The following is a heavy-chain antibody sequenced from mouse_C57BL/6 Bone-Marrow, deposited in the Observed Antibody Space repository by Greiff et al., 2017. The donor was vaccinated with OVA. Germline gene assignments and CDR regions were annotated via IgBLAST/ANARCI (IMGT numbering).Heavy chain of an antibody. CDR1: GYTFTSYW. Sequence: QVQLKQPGAELVMPGASVKLSCKASGYTFTSYWMHWVKQRPGQGLEWIGEIDPSDSYTNYNQKFKGKSTLTVDKSSSTAYMQLSSLTSEDSAVYYCARDDYDGAVFAYWGQGTLVTVSA. D-gene: IGHD2-4*01. V-gene: IGHV1-69*01. CDR3: ARDDYDGAVFAY. J-gene: IGHJ3*01. CDR2: IDPSDSYT.